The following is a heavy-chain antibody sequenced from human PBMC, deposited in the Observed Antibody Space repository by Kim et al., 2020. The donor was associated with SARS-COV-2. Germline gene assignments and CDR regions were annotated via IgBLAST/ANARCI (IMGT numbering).Heavy chain of an antibody. CDR3: ARVGIAVAGGFDY. Sequence: CTPSLKSRVTITVDTSKNQFSLKLSSVTAADTAVYYCARVGIAVAGGFDYWGQGTLVTVSS. V-gene: IGHV4-31*02. D-gene: IGHD6-19*01. J-gene: IGHJ4*02.